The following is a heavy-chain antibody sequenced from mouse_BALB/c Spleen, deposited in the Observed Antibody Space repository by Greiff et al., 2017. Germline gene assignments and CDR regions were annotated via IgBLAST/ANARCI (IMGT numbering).Heavy chain of an antibody. CDR2: ISSGGSYT. CDR1: GFTFSSYA. D-gene: IGHD1-1*01. Sequence: EVKLVESGGGLVKPGGSLKLSCAASGFTFSSYAMSWVRQSPEKRLEWVAEISSGGSYTYYPDTVTGRFTISRDNAKNTLYLEMSSLRSEDTAMYYCARKAYYYGAYYFDYWGQGTTLTVSS. CDR3: ARKAYYYGAYYFDY. V-gene: IGHV5-9-4*01. J-gene: IGHJ2*01.